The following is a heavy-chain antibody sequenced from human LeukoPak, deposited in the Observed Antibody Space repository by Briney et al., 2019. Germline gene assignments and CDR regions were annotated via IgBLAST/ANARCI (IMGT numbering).Heavy chain of an antibody. D-gene: IGHD2-15*01. CDR1: GLTFSSYG. V-gene: IGHV3-30*18. J-gene: IGHJ6*04. Sequence: GRSLRLSCAGSGLTFSSYGMHWVRQAPGKGLEWVSVISYDGSNKYYADSVKGRFTISTDNSKNTLYLQMNSLRAEDTAVFYCAKDAPPCSGGSCYSGYYFYGMDVWGKGTTVTVSS. CDR2: ISYDGSNK. CDR3: AKDAPPCSGGSCYSGYYFYGMDV.